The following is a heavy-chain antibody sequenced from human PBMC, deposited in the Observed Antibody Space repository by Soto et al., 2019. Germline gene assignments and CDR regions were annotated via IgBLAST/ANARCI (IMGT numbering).Heavy chain of an antibody. V-gene: IGHV1-8*01. D-gene: IGHD1-26*01. J-gene: IGHJ4*02. Sequence: QVQLVQSGAEVKQPGASVKVSCRTSGYNFTNYDLSWVRQATGQGLEWMGWMHPESTNTGYAQKFQGSGIMTRDTSISTAYMELNSLTTADTAVYYCARAIRNQLLSDYWGQGSLVTVAS. CDR1: GYNFTNYD. CDR3: ARAIRNQLLSDY. CDR2: MHPESTNT.